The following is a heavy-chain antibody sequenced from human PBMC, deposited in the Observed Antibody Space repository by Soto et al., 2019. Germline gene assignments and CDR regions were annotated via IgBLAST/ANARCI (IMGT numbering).Heavy chain of an antibody. Sequence: QVQLVESGGGVVQPGRSLRLSCAASGFTFSSYAMHWVRQAPGKGLEWVAVISYDGSNKYYADSVKGRFTISRDNSKNTLYLQMNSLRAEDTAVYYCARANYATYYFDYWGQGTLVTVSS. V-gene: IGHV3-30-3*01. D-gene: IGHD2-2*01. CDR2: ISYDGSNK. J-gene: IGHJ4*02. CDR1: GFTFSSYA. CDR3: ARANYATYYFDY.